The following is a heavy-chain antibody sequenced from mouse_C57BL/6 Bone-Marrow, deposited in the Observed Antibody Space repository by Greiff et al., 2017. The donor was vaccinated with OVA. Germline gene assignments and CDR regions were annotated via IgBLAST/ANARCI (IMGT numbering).Heavy chain of an antibody. CDR1: GYTFTSYW. Sequence: QVQLQQPGAELVKPGASVKLSCKASGYTFTSYWMHWVKQRPGRGLGGMGRMDPISGGTKYNEKFKSKATLTVDKPSSTAYMQLSSLTSEDSAVYYCARSGGYYWFAYWGQGTLVTVSA. D-gene: IGHD2-3*01. V-gene: IGHV1-72*01. CDR3: ARSGGYYWFAY. CDR2: MDPISGGT. J-gene: IGHJ3*01.